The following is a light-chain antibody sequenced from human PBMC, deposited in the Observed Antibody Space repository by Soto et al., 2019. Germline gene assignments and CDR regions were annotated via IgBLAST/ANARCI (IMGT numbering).Light chain of an antibody. V-gene: IGKV3-20*01. CDR2: GAS. J-gene: IGKJ1*01. Sequence: ESLLTQSPCTLSFSPGERATLSCRASQSVSSRYLAWYQQKPGQAPRLLIYGASSRATGIPDRFSGSGSGTDFTLTISRLEPEDFAVYYCQQYGSSPPRTFGQGTKVDIK. CDR1: QSVSSRY. CDR3: QQYGSSPPRT.